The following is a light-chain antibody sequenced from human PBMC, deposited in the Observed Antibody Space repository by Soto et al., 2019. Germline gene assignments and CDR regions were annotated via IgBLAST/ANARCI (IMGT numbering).Light chain of an antibody. Sequence: QSVLTQPRSVSGSPGQSVTISCTGTSSDVGGYNYVSWYQQHPGKAPKLMIYDVSKRPSGVPDRFSGSKSGNTASLTISGLQTEDEADYYCCSYAGSYRGVFGGGTKVTVL. CDR3: CSYAGSYRGV. CDR1: SSDVGGYNY. V-gene: IGLV2-11*01. CDR2: DVS. J-gene: IGLJ2*01.